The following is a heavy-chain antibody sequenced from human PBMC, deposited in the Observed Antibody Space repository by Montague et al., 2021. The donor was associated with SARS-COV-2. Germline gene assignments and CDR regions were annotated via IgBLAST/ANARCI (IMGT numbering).Heavy chain of an antibody. D-gene: IGHD3-16*02. Sequence: SLRLSCAASGFTFSSYAMHWVRQAPGKGLEWVAFISYDGSNKYYADSVKGRFTISRDNSKNTLYLQMNSLRAEDTAVYYCARDRGMITFGGVIVIDGMDVWGQGTTVTVSS. CDR3: ARDRGMITFGGVIVIDGMDV. V-gene: IGHV3-30-3*01. J-gene: IGHJ6*02. CDR1: GFTFSSYA. CDR2: ISYDGSNK.